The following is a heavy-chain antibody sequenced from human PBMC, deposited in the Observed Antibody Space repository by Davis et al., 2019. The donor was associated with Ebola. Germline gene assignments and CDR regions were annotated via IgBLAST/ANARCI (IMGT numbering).Heavy chain of an antibody. J-gene: IGHJ6*03. Sequence: PSETLSLTCAVYGGSFSGYYWSWIRQPPGKGLEWIGEINHSGSTNYNPSLKSRVTISVDTSKNQFSLKLSSVTAADTAVYYCARGKYSSSWYRGRYYYYYMDVWGKGTTVTVSS. CDR2: INHSGST. CDR3: ARGKYSSSWYRGRYYYYYMDV. D-gene: IGHD6-13*01. V-gene: IGHV4-34*01. CDR1: GGSFSGYY.